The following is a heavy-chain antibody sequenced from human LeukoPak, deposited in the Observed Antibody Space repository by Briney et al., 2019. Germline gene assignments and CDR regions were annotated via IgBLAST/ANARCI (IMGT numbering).Heavy chain of an antibody. J-gene: IGHJ4*02. CDR3: AKVDFSTVTTGFDY. V-gene: IGHV3-23*01. Sequence: GGSLRLSCAASGFTFSSYAMSWVRQAPGKGLEWVSAISGSGGSTYYADSVKGRFTISRDNSMNTLYLQMNSLRAEDTAVYYCAKVDFSTVTTGFDYWGQGTLVTVSS. CDR1: GFTFSSYA. D-gene: IGHD4-17*01. CDR2: ISGSGGST.